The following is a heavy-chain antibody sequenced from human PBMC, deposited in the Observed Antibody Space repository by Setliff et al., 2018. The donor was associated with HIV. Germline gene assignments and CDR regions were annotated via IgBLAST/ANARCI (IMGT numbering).Heavy chain of an antibody. CDR1: GYTFTSYY. J-gene: IGHJ6*03. D-gene: IGHD2-2*01. CDR3: AKVSSTSCYGGPCRRTPRDYYYYYYMDV. Sequence: ASVKVSCKASGYTFTSYYMHWVRQAPGQGLEWMGIINPSGGSTSYAQKFQGRVTMTRDTSTSTVYMELSSLRSEDTAVYYCAKVSSTSCYGGPCRRTPRDYYYYYYMDVWGKGTTVTVSS. CDR2: INPSGGST. V-gene: IGHV1-46*01.